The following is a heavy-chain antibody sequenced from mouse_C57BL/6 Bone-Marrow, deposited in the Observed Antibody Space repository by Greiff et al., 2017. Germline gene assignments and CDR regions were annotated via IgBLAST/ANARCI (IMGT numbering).Heavy chain of an antibody. CDR3: ARRAGNYGLFAY. V-gene: IGHV5-12*02. D-gene: IGHD2-1*01. CDR2: ISNGGGST. J-gene: IGHJ3*01. Sequence: EVQLVESGGGLVQPGGSLKLSCATSGFTFSDYYMYWVRQTPEKRLEWVAYISNGGGSTYYPDTVKGRFTISRDTAKNTLYLQMSRLKSEDTAMYYCARRAGNYGLFAYWGQGTLVTVSA. CDR1: GFTFSDYY.